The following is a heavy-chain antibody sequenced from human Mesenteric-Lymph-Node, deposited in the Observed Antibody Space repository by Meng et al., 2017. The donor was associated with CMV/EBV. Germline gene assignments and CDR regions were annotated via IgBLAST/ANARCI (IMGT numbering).Heavy chain of an antibody. V-gene: IGHV1-2*02. D-gene: IGHD6-13*01. CDR1: GYTFIGYH. J-gene: IGHJ6*02. CDR2: INPNTGGT. Sequence: ASVKVSCKTSGYTFIGYHMHWVRQAPGQRLEWMGWINPNTGGTNYAQKFQGRVTMTRDTSTSTAYMELSRLRSDDTAVYYCARGPWSSSWYFTGMDVWGQGTTVTVSS. CDR3: ARGPWSSSWYFTGMDV.